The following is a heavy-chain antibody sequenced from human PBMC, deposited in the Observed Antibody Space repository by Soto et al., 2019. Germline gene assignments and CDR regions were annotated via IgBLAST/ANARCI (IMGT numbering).Heavy chain of an antibody. V-gene: IGHV1-24*01. CDR2: FDPEDGET. CDR1: GYSLTDLS. Sequence: ASVKVSCKVSGYSLTDLSLHWLRQAPGKRLEWMGAFDPEDGETTYAQSLQGRVTMTADTSEDTAYMELSSLMSEDTALYYCVTDSIVSGSYVFNFWGQGTLVTVSS. CDR3: VTDSIVSGSYVFNF. J-gene: IGHJ4*02. D-gene: IGHD3-22*01.